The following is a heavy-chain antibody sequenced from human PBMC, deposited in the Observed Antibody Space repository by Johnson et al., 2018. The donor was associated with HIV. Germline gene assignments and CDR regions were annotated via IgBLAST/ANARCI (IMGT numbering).Heavy chain of an antibody. V-gene: IGHV3-66*01. CDR1: GFTVRSNY. J-gene: IGHJ3*02. CDR3: ARMTTTVSHHDAFDI. Sequence: VQLVESGGGLVQPGGSLRLSCAASGFTVRSNYMSWVRQAPGKGLEWVSLIYSGDTTYYADTVTGRFTISRDNSTNTLYLQMNSLRAEDTAVYYCARMTTTVSHHDAFDIWGQGTMVTVSS. D-gene: IGHD4-17*01. CDR2: IYSGDTT.